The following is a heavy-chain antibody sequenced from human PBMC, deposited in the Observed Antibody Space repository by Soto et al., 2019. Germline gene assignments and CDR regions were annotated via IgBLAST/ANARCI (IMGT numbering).Heavy chain of an antibody. Sequence: SDPQSLSYAVSGGSVSYNSYYWGWILQPPGKGLEWVGGIFYTGTTYYNPSLKDRLSISVDTSKNSFSLNLTSVTAADTAVYFCARLVVVAPVANVWGQGALVTVAS. D-gene: IGHD2-21*01. CDR1: GGSVSYNSYY. CDR2: IFYTGTT. CDR3: ARLVVVAPVANV. J-gene: IGHJ4*02. V-gene: IGHV4-39*01.